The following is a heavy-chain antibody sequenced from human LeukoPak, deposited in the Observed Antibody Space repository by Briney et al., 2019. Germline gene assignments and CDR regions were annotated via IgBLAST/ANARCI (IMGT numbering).Heavy chain of an antibody. CDR2: ISSSGTTI. D-gene: IGHD2-2*01. Sequence: GGSLRLSCAASGFTFSSYEMNWVRQAPGKGLEWVSCISSSGTTIYYADSVKGRFTISRDNAKNSLYLQMNSLRAEDTAVYYCTRRYCSSTSCLIDYWGQGTLVTVSS. J-gene: IGHJ4*02. CDR3: TRRYCSSTSCLIDY. CDR1: GFTFSSYE. V-gene: IGHV3-48*03.